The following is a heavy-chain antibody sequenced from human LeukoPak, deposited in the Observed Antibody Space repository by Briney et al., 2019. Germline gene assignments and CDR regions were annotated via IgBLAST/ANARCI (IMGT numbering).Heavy chain of an antibody. CDR3: ARDYYNDYEDTFDI. V-gene: IGHV1-18*01. CDR2: VSGYDGRT. Sequence: ASVKVSCKASGYSFSSYGISWVRQAPGQGRKGMGWVSGYDGRTNYAQNLKGRVTVTAETSTSTVYMELRSLRSDDTAIYYCARDYYNDYEDTFDIWGQGTMVTVSS. J-gene: IGHJ3*02. CDR1: GYSFSSYG. D-gene: IGHD4-11*01.